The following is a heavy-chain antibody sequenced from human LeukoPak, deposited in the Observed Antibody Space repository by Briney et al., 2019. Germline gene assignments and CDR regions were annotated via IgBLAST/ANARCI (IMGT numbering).Heavy chain of an antibody. V-gene: IGHV3-48*01. J-gene: IGHJ6*03. Sequence: GGSLRLSCAVSGFTFSSYSMTWVRQAPGKGLEWVSYISSTSSTVYYADSVKGRFTISRDNVKNSLYLQMNSLRAEDTAVYYCARVPGGYSYGSSYYYYYMDVWGKGTTVTVSS. D-gene: IGHD5-18*01. CDR2: ISSTSSTV. CDR1: GFTFSSYS. CDR3: ARVPGGYSYGSSYYYYYMDV.